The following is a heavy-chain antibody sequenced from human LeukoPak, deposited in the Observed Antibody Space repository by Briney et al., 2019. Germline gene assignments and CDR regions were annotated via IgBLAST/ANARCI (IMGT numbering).Heavy chain of an antibody. CDR2: ISHIGRT. D-gene: IGHD4-17*01. CDR1: GDSFSSHY. J-gene: IGHJ3*02. Sequence: SETLTLTCAVSGDSFSSHYWTWIRQSPGTGLEWIGYISHIGRTNYNPSLKSRVTILIDTSKNQSSLKLRSVTAADTAVYYCARYLVTVTQGFEIWGQRTMVSVSS. CDR3: ARYLVTVTQGFEI. V-gene: IGHV4-59*11.